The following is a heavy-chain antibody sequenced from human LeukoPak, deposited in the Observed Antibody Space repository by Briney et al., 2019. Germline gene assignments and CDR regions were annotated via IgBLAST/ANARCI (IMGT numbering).Heavy chain of an antibody. CDR1: GFTFSFYA. J-gene: IGHJ6*02. CDR3: ATVTASESSYYYGMDV. Sequence: GGSLRLSCAASGFTFSFYAMHWVRQAPGKGLEWVAVISYDGSNKYYADSVRGRFTISRDNSKNTLYLQMNSLRAEDTAVYYCATVTASESSYYYGMDVWGQGTTVTVSS. V-gene: IGHV3-30-3*01. CDR2: ISYDGSNK. D-gene: IGHD2-21*02.